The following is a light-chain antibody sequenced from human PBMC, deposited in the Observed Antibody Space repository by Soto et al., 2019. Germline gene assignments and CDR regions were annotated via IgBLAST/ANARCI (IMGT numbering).Light chain of an antibody. J-gene: IGKJ2*01. Sequence: DIQMTQSPSTLSASVGDRVTLTCRASQSISSWLAWYQQKPGKAPKLLIYKASSLESGVPSRFSCSGSGTEFTLTISSLQPDDFATYYCQQYNSYSYTFGQGTKLEIK. V-gene: IGKV1-5*03. CDR3: QQYNSYSYT. CDR2: KAS. CDR1: QSISSW.